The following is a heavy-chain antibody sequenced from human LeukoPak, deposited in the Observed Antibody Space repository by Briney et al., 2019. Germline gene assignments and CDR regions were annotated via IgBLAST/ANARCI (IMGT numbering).Heavy chain of an antibody. CDR2: INPSGGST. D-gene: IGHD5-24*01. J-gene: IGHJ4*02. CDR3: ARGGRWLQFPVFDY. CDR1: GYTFTSYY. V-gene: IGHV1-46*01. Sequence: ASVKVSCKASGYTFTSYYIHWVRQAPGEGLEWMGIINPSGGSTSYAQKFQGRVTITADESTSTAYMELSSLRSEDAAVYYCARGGRWLQFPVFDYWGQGTLVTVSS.